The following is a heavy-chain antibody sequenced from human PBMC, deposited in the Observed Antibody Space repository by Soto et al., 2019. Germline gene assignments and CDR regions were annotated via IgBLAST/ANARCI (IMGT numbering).Heavy chain of an antibody. V-gene: IGHV3-7*03. CDR2: IKQDGSET. Sequence: EVQLVESGGGFVQPGGSLRLSCTASGFTFSNFWMNWVRQAPGRGLEWVANIKQDGSETYYVDSVKGRFVISRDNAKNSLSLQMNSLTAEDTVVYYCATNTVTKVDDYWGQGTLVTVSS. CDR1: GFTFSNFW. CDR3: ATNTVTKVDDY. J-gene: IGHJ4*02. D-gene: IGHD4-17*01.